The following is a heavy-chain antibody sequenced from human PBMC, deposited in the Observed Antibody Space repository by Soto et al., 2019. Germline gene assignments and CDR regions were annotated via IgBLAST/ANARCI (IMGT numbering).Heavy chain of an antibody. Sequence: SETLSLTCTVSGGSISSSSYYWGWIRQPPGKGLEWIGSIYYSGSTYYNPSLKSRVTISVDTSKNQFSLKLSSVTAADTAVYYCARHHGSGSYYNTRYLYYFDYWGQGTLVTVSS. J-gene: IGHJ4*02. V-gene: IGHV4-39*01. CDR3: ARHHGSGSYYNTRYLYYFDY. CDR1: GGSISSSSYY. CDR2: IYYSGST. D-gene: IGHD3-10*01.